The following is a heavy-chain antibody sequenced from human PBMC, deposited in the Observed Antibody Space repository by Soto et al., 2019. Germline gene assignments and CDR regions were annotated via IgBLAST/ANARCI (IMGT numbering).Heavy chain of an antibody. J-gene: IGHJ2*01. CDR2: IYYSGST. CDR3: ARHVAMYYDILTGYQNWYFDL. CDR1: GGSISSYY. Sequence: QVQLQESGPGLVKPSETLSLTCTVSGGSISSYYWSWIRQPPGKGLEWIGYIYYSGSTNYNPSLTSRVTISVDTSQNQFSLKLSSVTAADTAVYYCARHVAMYYDILTGYQNWYFDLWGRGTLVTVSS. V-gene: IGHV4-59*08. D-gene: IGHD3-9*01.